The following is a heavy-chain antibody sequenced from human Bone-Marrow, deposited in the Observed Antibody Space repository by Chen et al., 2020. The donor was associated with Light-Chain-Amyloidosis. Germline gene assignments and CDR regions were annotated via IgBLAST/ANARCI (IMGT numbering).Heavy chain of an antibody. CDR2: IYPDASDA. Sequence: EVQLEQSGPEVKKPGESLKISCKGSGYTFPNYWIGWVRQMPGNGLEWMGVIYPDASDARYSPSFEVQVTISADKSITTAYLQWRSLKASDTAMYYCARRRDGYNCDYWGQGTLVTVSS. CDR3: ARRRDGYNCDY. J-gene: IGHJ4*02. D-gene: IGHD5-12*01. V-gene: IGHV5-51*01. CDR1: GYTFPNYW.